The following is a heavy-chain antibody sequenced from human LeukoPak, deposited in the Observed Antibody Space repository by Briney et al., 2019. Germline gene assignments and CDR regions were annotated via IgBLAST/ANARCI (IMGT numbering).Heavy chain of an antibody. CDR1: GFTFSSYA. CDR2: ISGSGGST. Sequence: GGSLRLSCAASGFTFSSYAMSWVRQAPGKGLEWVSAISGSGGSTYYADSVKGRFTISRDNSKNTLYLQMNSLRAEDTAVYYCAKNSDYYESSGYNDYWGQGTLVTVSS. D-gene: IGHD3-22*01. CDR3: AKNSDYYESSGYNDY. J-gene: IGHJ4*02. V-gene: IGHV3-23*01.